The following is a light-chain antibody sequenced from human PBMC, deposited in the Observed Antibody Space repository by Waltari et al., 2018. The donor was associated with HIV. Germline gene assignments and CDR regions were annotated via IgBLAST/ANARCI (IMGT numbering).Light chain of an antibody. CDR1: NLRSFF. J-gene: IGLJ1*01. Sequence: SSELTQDPVVSVALGQTIKIRCQGDNLRSFFANWYQHMQGQAPVLVVYGGNRRPSGIPDRFSASNSGNTSSLIISNSQAVDEADYFCHSRDTDGDHYVFGGGTRVIV. CDR2: GGN. CDR3: HSRDTDGDHYV. V-gene: IGLV3-19*01.